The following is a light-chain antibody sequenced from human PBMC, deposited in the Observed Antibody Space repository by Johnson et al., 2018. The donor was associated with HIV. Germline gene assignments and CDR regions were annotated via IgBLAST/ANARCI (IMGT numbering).Light chain of an antibody. J-gene: IGLJ1*01. V-gene: IGLV1-51*01. CDR3: GTWDRSLSAYV. Sequence: QSVLTRPPSVSAAPGQKVTISCSGSSSNIGNNYVSWYQQLPGTAPKLLIYDNNKRPSGIPDRFSGSKSGTSATLGITGLQTGDEAEYYCGTWDRSLSAYVFGTGTKVTVL. CDR1: SSNIGNNY. CDR2: DNN.